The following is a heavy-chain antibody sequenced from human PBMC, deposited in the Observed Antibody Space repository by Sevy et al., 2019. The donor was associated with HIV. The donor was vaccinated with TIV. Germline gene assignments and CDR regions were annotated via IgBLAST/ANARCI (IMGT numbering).Heavy chain of an antibody. CDR2: ISGSGGST. J-gene: IGHJ4*02. CDR1: GFTFSSYA. D-gene: IGHD2-21*01. Sequence: GGSLRLSCAASGFTFSSYAMSWVRQAPGKGLEWVSAISGSGGSTYYADSVKGRFTISRDNSKNTLYLQMNSLGAEDTAVYYGATPQGGEVYYFDYWGQGTLVTVSS. CDR3: ATPQGGEVYYFDY. V-gene: IGHV3-23*01.